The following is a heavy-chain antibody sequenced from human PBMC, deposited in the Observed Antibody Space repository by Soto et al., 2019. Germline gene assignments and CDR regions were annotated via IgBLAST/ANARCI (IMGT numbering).Heavy chain of an antibody. D-gene: IGHD6-19*01. CDR2: IYYSGST. J-gene: IGHJ4*02. V-gene: IGHV4-39*01. CDR1: GGSISSSSYY. Sequence: PSETLSLTCTVSGGSISSSSYYWGWIRQPPGKGLEWIGSIYYSGSTYYNPSLKGRVTISVDTSKNQFSLKLSSVTAADTAVYYCARQDSSGWYVAGGLDYWGQGTLVT. CDR3: ARQDSSGWYVAGGLDY.